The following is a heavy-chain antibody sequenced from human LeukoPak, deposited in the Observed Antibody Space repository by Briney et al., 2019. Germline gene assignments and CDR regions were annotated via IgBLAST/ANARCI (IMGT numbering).Heavy chain of an antibody. CDR1: GGTFSSYA. D-gene: IGHD1-26*01. V-gene: IGHV1-69*05. CDR2: IIPILGTA. Sequence: GASVKVSCKASGGTFSSYAISWVRQAPGQGLEWMGGIIPILGTANYAQKFQGRVTITTDESTSTVYMELSSLRSEDTAVYYCARDKGSQQQYYFDYWGQGTLVTVSS. J-gene: IGHJ4*02. CDR3: ARDKGSQQQYYFDY.